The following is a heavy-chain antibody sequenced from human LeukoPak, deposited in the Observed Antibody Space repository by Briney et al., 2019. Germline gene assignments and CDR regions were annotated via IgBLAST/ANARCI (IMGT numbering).Heavy chain of an antibody. J-gene: IGHJ2*01. V-gene: IGHV3-30-3*01. CDR2: ISYDGSNK. CDR1: GFTFSSYA. Sequence: GGSLRLSCAASGFTFSSYAMHWVRQAPGKGLEWVAVISYDGSNKYYADSVKGRFTISRDNSKNTLYLQMNSLRAEDAAVYYCAKDSGVIAGHWYFDLWGRGTLVSVSS. CDR3: AKDSGVIAGHWYFDL. D-gene: IGHD3-10*01.